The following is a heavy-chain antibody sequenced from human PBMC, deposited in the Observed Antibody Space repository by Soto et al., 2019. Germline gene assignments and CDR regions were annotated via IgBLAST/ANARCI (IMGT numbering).Heavy chain of an antibody. CDR1: GGSISSDY. CDR3: ARARTSSAVDFDY. D-gene: IGHD6-19*01. CDR2: IYYTGNT. J-gene: IGHJ4*02. Sequence: PSETLSLTCTVSGGSISSDYWSGMRQPPGKGLELIGFIYYTGNTNYNPSLKSRVTIAVDTSKHQFSLKLTSLTAADTAVYYCARARTSSAVDFDYWGQGTLVTVSS. V-gene: IGHV4-59*01.